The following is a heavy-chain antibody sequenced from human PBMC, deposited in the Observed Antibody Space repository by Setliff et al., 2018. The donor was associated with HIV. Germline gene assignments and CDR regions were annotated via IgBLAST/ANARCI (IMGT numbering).Heavy chain of an antibody. CDR2: ISPDGNRY. V-gene: IGHV3-7*03. Sequence: GGSLRLSCAASGFTFSNFWMHWVRQAPGKGLEWVASISPDGNRYHCVGSVKGRFTASRDNAKSSLYLQMNSLRAEDTAVYYCARVLLRTKAVYGVVSNRFDPWGQGSLVTVSS. D-gene: IGHD3-3*01. CDR3: ARVLLRTKAVYGVVSNRFDP. J-gene: IGHJ5*02. CDR1: GFTFSNFW.